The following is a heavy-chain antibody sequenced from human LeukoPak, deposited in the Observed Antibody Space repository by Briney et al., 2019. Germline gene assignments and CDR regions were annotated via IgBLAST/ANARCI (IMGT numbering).Heavy chain of an antibody. CDR1: GYTFTRYY. J-gene: IGHJ4*02. D-gene: IGHD6-19*01. CDR3: ARDPNSSGRTQDAYYFDY. CDR2: INPNSGGT. V-gene: IGHV1-2*04. Sequence: GASVKVSCKASGYTFTRYYMHGVRQAPGQGLEWMGWINPNSGGTNYAQKFQGWVTMTRDTSISTAYMELSRLRSDDTAVYYCARDPNSSGRTQDAYYFDYWGQGTLVTVSS.